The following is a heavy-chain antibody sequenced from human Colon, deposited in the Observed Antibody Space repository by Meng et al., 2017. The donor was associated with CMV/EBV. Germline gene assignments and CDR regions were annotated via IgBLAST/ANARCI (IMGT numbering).Heavy chain of an antibody. Sequence: QVWLVQLGAEVKKPGALVKVSCKASGYTFTGYFMYWVRQAPGQGLEWLGVINPITGGTNYAQKFQGRVTMTRDTSMNTAYMELSRLRSDDTAVYYCASLSGGDFDYWGQGTLVTVSS. D-gene: IGHD1-26*01. CDR1: GYTFTGYF. CDR3: ASLSGGDFDY. J-gene: IGHJ4*02. V-gene: IGHV1-2*02. CDR2: INPITGGT.